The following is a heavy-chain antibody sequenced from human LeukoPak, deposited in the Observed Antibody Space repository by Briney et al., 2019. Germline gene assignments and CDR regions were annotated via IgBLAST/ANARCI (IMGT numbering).Heavy chain of an antibody. CDR2: IRQDGSET. J-gene: IGHJ5*02. V-gene: IGHV3-7*01. CDR3: ARGGQAGTGDL. Sequence: GGSLRLSWAPSGSTFRIYWMTWVRQPPGKGRGWLDNIRQDGSETYHVDSVKGRFTISRDNAKDSLYLEMNSLRAEDTAVYYCARGGQAGTGDLWGQGTLVTVSS. D-gene: IGHD3-10*01. CDR1: GSTFRIYW.